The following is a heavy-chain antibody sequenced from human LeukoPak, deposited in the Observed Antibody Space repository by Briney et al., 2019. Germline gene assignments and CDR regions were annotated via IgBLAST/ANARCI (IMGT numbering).Heavy chain of an antibody. Sequence: SETLSLTCTVSGGSISSYYWSWIRQPPGKGLEWIAYIYYSGSSNYNPSLKSRATISLDTSKNQFSLKLSSVTAADTAVYYCARHAGADYSSWNYFDYWGQGTLVTVSS. D-gene: IGHD6-13*01. CDR2: IYYSGSS. CDR3: ARHAGADYSSWNYFDY. CDR1: GGSISSYY. J-gene: IGHJ4*02. V-gene: IGHV4-59*08.